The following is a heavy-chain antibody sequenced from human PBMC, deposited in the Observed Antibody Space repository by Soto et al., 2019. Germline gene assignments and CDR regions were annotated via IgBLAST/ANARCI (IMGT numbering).Heavy chain of an antibody. Sequence: ASVKVSCKASGYTFTGYYMHWVRQAPGQGLEWMGWINPNSGGTNYAQKFQGRVTMTRDTSISTAYMGLSRLRSDDTAVYYCARDHWYYYDSSGDDAFDIWGQGTMVT. D-gene: IGHD3-22*01. CDR2: INPNSGGT. CDR1: GYTFTGYY. V-gene: IGHV1-2*02. J-gene: IGHJ3*02. CDR3: ARDHWYYYDSSGDDAFDI.